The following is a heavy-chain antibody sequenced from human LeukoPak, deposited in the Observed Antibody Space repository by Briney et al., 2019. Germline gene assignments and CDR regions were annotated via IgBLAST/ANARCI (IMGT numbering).Heavy chain of an antibody. J-gene: IGHJ6*03. CDR2: IYVTGT. D-gene: IGHD3-16*02. V-gene: IGHV4-59*08. CDR1: GGSISSYY. CDR3: ARHIGGGIEDMDV. Sequence: SETLSLTCTVSGGSISSYYWSWIRQSPGKGLEWIGYIYVTGTRYNPYLQSRVTISVDRSRNQLFLKMSSVTAADTAVYYCARHIGGGIEDMDVWGKGTKVIVSS.